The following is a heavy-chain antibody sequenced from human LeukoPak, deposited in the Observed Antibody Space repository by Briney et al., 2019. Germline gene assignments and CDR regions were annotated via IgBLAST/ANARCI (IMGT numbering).Heavy chain of an antibody. Sequence: PGGSLRLSCAASGFTFSSYAMNWVRQAPGKGLEWVAGISSGDRTFHAESVKGRFTISRDKSKDTLYLQMNSLRAGDTAVYYCAKDATASPYFHWFDNWGQGTQVIVSS. CDR1: GFTFSSYA. D-gene: IGHD3-9*01. CDR2: ISSGDRT. V-gene: IGHV3-23*01. J-gene: IGHJ4*02. CDR3: AKDATASPYFHWFDN.